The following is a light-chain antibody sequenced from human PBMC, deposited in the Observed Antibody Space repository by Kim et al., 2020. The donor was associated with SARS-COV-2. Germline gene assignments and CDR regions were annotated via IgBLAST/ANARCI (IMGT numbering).Light chain of an antibody. Sequence: SPGERATLSCRTSQSVSNTYLAWYQQKPGQAPRLLIYGASNRATGIPDRFSGSGSGTDFTLTISRLEPEDFAVYYCQHYGSSLWTFGQGTKVDIK. CDR2: GAS. CDR1: QSVSNTY. V-gene: IGKV3-20*01. CDR3: QHYGSSLWT. J-gene: IGKJ1*01.